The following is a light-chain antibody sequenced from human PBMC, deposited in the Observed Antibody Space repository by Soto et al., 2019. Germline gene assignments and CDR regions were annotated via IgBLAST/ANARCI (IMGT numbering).Light chain of an antibody. CDR2: GAS. J-gene: IGKJ1*01. CDR1: QSVSNNY. CDR3: QQYGSSGT. Sequence: EIVLTQSSGTLSLSAGERATLSWRASQSVSNNYLAWYQQKPGQAPRLLIYGASNRATGIPDRFSGSASGTDFTLTISRLEPEDFAVYYCQQYGSSGTFGQGTKVDIK. V-gene: IGKV3-20*01.